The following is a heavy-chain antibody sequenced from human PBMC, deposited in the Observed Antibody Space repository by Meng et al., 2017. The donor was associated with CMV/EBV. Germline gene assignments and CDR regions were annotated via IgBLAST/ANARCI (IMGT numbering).Heavy chain of an antibody. V-gene: IGHV3-30*02. J-gene: IGHJ6*02. CDR1: GFTFSSYG. CDR3: AKEPDTYYDFWSGYYYYYYGMDV. D-gene: IGHD3-3*01. CDR2: IRYDGSNK. Sequence: LSLTCAASGFTFSSYGMHWVRQAPGKGLEWVAFIRYDGSNKYYADSVKGRFTISRDNSKNTLYLQMNSLRAEDTAVYYCAKEPDTYYDFWSGYYYYYYGMDVWGQGTTVTVSS.